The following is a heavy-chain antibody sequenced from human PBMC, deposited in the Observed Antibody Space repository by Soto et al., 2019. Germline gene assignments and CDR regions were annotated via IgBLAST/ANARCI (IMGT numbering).Heavy chain of an antibody. D-gene: IGHD3-3*01. J-gene: IGHJ4*02. CDR1: GYTFTNYG. Sequence: QVQLVQSGAEVKKPGASVKVSCKASGYTFTNYGISWVRQAPGQGLEWMGWINGNNGNTNYAQKFQGRVTMTTDTSTSTAHMELRSLTSDGTAVYYCANAICPRDYFDSWGQGALVTVST. CDR3: ANAICPRDYFDS. CDR2: INGNNGNT. V-gene: IGHV1-18*01.